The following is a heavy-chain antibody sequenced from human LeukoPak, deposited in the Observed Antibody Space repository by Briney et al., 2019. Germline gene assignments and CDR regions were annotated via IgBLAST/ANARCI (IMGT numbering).Heavy chain of an antibody. V-gene: IGHV3-21*01. CDR3: ARDLVYGDYH. CDR1: VFTFSSYS. Sequence: GGSLRLSCAASVFTFSSYSMNWDRQAPGKGLEWVSSISSSSSYIYYADSVKGRFTISRDNAKNSLYLQMNSLRAEDTAVYYCARDLVYGDYHWGQGTLVTVSS. CDR2: ISSSSSYI. D-gene: IGHD4-17*01. J-gene: IGHJ5*02.